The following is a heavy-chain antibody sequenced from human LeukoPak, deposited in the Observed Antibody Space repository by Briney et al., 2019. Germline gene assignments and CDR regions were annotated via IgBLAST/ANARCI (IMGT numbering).Heavy chain of an antibody. CDR2: IRYDGSNK. Sequence: PGGSLRLSCAASGFTFSSYGMHWVRQAPGKGLEWVAFIRYDGSNKYYADSVKGRFTISRDNSKNTLYLQMNSLRAEDTAVYYCATPLAQYCSSTSCSFDYWGQGTLVTVSS. J-gene: IGHJ4*02. D-gene: IGHD2-2*01. V-gene: IGHV3-30*02. CDR3: ATPLAQYCSSTSCSFDY. CDR1: GFTFSSYG.